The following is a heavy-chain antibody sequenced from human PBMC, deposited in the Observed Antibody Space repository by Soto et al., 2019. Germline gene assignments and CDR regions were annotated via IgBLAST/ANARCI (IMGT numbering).Heavy chain of an antibody. J-gene: IGHJ4*02. CDR1: GGSISSGGYY. CDR2: IYYSGST. Sequence: SETLSLTCTVSGGSISSGGYYWSWIRQHPXKGLEWIGYIYYSGSTYYNPSLKSRVTISVDTSKNQFSLKLSSVTAADTAVYYCAREGGRRYYGSGSYFDYWGQGTLVTVSS. V-gene: IGHV4-31*03. D-gene: IGHD3-10*01. CDR3: AREGGRRYYGSGSYFDY.